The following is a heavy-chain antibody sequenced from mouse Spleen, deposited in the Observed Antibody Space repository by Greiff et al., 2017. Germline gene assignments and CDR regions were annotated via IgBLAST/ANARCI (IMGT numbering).Heavy chain of an antibody. Sequence: EVQLQQSGPELVKPGASVKMSCKASGYTFTSYVMHWVKQKPGQGLEWIGYINPYNDGTKYNEKFKGKATLTSDKSSSTAYMELSSLTSEDSAVYYCAREEVYYDYPFAYWGQGTLVTVSA. CDR3: AREEVYYDYPFAY. J-gene: IGHJ3*01. D-gene: IGHD2-4*01. CDR2: INPYNDGT. V-gene: IGHV1-14*01. CDR1: GYTFTSYV.